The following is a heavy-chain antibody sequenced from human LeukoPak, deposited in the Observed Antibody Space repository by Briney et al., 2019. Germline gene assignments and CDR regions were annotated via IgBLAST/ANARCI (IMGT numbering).Heavy chain of an antibody. D-gene: IGHD1-26*01. J-gene: IGHJ4*02. V-gene: IGHV3-15*01. CDR2: IKSKTDGGTT. CDR3: TTALVESYSLVY. Sequence: PGGSLRLPCAASGFTFSNAWMSWVRQAPGKGLEWVGRIKSKTDGGTTDYAAPVKGRFTISRDDSKNTLYLQMNSLKTEDTAVYYCTTALVESYSLVYWGQGTLVTVSS. CDR1: GFTFSNAW.